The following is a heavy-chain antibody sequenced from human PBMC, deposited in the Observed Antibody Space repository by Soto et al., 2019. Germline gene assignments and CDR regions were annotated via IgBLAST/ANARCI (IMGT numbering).Heavy chain of an antibody. V-gene: IGHV3-73*01. D-gene: IGHD3-3*01. CDR2: IRSKPNKFAT. CDR1: GFNISGSA. J-gene: IGHJ4*02. Sequence: PGESLKISCVASGFNISGSAVHWVRQASGKGLEWIGRIRSKPNKFATTYGASMQGRLSFSRDDSKNTAYLQMNSLKTEDTAVYYCASVRLFGVVFDYWGRGTLVTAPQ. CDR3: ASVRLFGVVFDY.